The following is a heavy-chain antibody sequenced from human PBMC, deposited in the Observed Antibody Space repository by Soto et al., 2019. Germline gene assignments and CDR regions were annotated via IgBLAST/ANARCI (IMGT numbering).Heavy chain of an antibody. CDR1: VDTFSTYT. V-gene: IGHV1-69*02. D-gene: IGHD1-26*01. CDR3: ARGNSGSYAWFDP. J-gene: IGHJ5*02. CDR2: IIPTLGII. Sequence: QVQLVQSGAEVKKPGSSVKVSCKAPVDTFSTYTISWVRQAPGQGLEWMGRIIPTLGIIKYAQKFQGRVTITADKSMSTAYMELTSLRFDDTAVYYCARGNSGSYAWFDPWGQGTLVTVSS.